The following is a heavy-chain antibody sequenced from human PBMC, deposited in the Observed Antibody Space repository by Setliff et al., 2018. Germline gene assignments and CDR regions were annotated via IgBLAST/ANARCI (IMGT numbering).Heavy chain of an antibody. CDR2: FYSFGSI. CDR1: GGSITSGGGFY. V-gene: IGHV4-39*01. J-gene: IGHJ4*02. Sequence: SETLSLTCSVSGGSITSGGGFYWAWIRQPPGKELEWIGSFYSFGSIYYSPSLKNRVTISGDTSSNQFSLNLNSVTAADTAVYYCARGSYYDSSGYSPDFFDYWGQGTLVTVS. D-gene: IGHD3-22*01. CDR3: ARGSYYDSSGYSPDFFDY.